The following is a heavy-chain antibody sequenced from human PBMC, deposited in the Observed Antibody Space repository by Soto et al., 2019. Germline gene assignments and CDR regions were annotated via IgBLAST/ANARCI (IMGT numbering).Heavy chain of an antibody. D-gene: IGHD3-16*02. CDR3: ARGRDYDYVWGSYRSHPYFDY. J-gene: IGHJ4*02. V-gene: IGHV1-2*02. CDR1: GYTFTGYY. Sequence: ASVKVSCNASGYTFTGYYMHWVRQAPGQGLEWMGWINPNSGGTNYAQKFQGRVTMTRDTSISTAYMELSRLRSDDTAVYYCARGRDYDYVWGSYRSHPYFDYWGQGTLVTVS. CDR2: INPNSGGT.